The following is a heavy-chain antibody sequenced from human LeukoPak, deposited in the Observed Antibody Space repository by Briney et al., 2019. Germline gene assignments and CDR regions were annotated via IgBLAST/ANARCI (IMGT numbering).Heavy chain of an antibody. J-gene: IGHJ4*02. V-gene: IGHV3-7*01. CDR2: IKQDGSEK. D-gene: IGHD5-24*01. CDR3: ARPTSGNKGGYNWRFDY. CDR1: GFTFSSYW. Sequence: GGSLRLSCAASGFTFSSYWMSWVRQAPGKGLEWVANIKQDGSEKSYVDSVKGRFTISRDNAENSLYLQMNSLRAEDTAVYYCARPTSGNKGGYNWRFDYWGQGTLVTVSS.